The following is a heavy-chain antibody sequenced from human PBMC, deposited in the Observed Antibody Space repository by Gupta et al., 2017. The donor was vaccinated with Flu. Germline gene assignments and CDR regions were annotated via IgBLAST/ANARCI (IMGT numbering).Heavy chain of an antibody. V-gene: IGHV3-23*01. CDR2: ITGSGSST. Sequence: EVLLLATGGGWVQPGGSLRLSCSASGFTFSSYAFNWVRQAPGKGLEWVSGITGSGSSTFYADSVKGRFTISRDNSQNTLYLQMNSLRAEDTAVYYCAKSVTGYWYFDLWGRGTLVTVSS. CDR3: AKSVTGYWYFDL. D-gene: IGHD1-14*01. CDR1: GFTFSSYA. J-gene: IGHJ2*01.